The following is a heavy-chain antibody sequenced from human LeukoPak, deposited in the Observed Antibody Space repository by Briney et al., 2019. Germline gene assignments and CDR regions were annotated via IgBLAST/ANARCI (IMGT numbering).Heavy chain of an antibody. CDR1: GFTFSSYS. CDR3: ARPGRITSRAFDI. V-gene: IGHV3-7*01. J-gene: IGHJ3*02. Sequence: GGSLRLSCAASGFTFSSYSMNWVRQAPGKGLEWVANIKQDGSEKYYVDSVKGRFTISRDNAKNSLYLQMNSLRAEDTAVYYCARPGRITSRAFDIWGQGTMVTVSS. D-gene: IGHD3-16*01. CDR2: IKQDGSEK.